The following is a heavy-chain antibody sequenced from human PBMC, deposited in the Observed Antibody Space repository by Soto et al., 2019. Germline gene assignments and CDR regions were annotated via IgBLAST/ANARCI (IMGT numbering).Heavy chain of an antibody. V-gene: IGHV4-59*01. CDR2: IYYSGST. J-gene: IGHJ1*01. Sequence: SETLSLTCTVSGGSISSYYWSWIRQPPGKGLEWIGYIYYSGSTNYNPSLKSRVSISVDTSKNQFSLKLSSVTAADTAVYYCVRGGWYFQHWGQGTLVTVSS. CDR3: VRGGWYFQH. CDR1: GGSISSYY. D-gene: IGHD6-19*01.